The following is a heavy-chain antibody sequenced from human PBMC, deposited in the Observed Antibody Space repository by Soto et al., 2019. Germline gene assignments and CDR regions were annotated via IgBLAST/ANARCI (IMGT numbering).Heavy chain of an antibody. CDR1: GFNFGDYA. D-gene: IGHD5-12*01. CDR3: TRVVSGYDYTYYYNGMDV. V-gene: IGHV3-49*04. CDR2: IRSKAYDGTT. J-gene: IGHJ6*02. Sequence: GGSLRLSCTASGFNFGDYAMSWVRQAPGKGLEWVGFIRSKAYDGTTEYAASVKGRFTISRDDSKSIAYLQMNSLKTEDTAVYYCTRVVSGYDYTYYYNGMDVWGQGTTVTV.